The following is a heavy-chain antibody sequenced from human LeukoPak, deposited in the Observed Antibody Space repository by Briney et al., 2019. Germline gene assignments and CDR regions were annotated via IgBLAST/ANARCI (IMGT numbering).Heavy chain of an antibody. CDR3: ARGRPVAGIECFDY. CDR2: IIPIFGTA. Sequence: SVKVSCKASGYTFTGYYMHWVRQAPGQGLEWMGGIIPIFGTANYAQKFQGRVTITADESTSTAYMELSSLRSEDTAVYYCARGRPVAGIECFDYWGQGTLVTVSS. J-gene: IGHJ4*02. CDR1: GYTFTGYY. D-gene: IGHD6-19*01. V-gene: IGHV1-69*13.